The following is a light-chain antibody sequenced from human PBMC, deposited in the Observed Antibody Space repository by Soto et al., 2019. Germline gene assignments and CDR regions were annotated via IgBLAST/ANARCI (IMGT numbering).Light chain of an antibody. J-gene: IGKJ4*01. Sequence: EIVLTQAPATLSLSPGERATLSCRASQSVNIYLAWYPQRPGQAPRLLIYDVSNRATGIPARFSGSGSGTDFTLTISSLEPEEFAVYYCQQRGSWPVTFGGGTKVEIK. V-gene: IGKV3-11*01. CDR3: QQRGSWPVT. CDR2: DVS. CDR1: QSVNIY.